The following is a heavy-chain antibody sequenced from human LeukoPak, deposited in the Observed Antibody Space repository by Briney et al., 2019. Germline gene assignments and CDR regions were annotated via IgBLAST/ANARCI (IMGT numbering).Heavy chain of an antibody. CDR2: ISWNSGSI. CDR3: AKDFRCSSTSCYTGFDY. Sequence: PGRSLRLSCAASGFTFDDYAMHWVRQAPGKGLEWVSGISWNSGSIGHADSVKGRFTTSRDNAKNSLYLQMNSLRAEDTALYYCAKDFRCSSTSCYTGFDYWGQGTLVTVSS. V-gene: IGHV3-9*01. D-gene: IGHD2-2*02. CDR1: GFTFDDYA. J-gene: IGHJ4*02.